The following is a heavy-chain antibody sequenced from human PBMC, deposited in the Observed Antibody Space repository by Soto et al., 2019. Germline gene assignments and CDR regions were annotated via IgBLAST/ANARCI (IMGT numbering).Heavy chain of an antibody. V-gene: IGHV3-74*02. Sequence: EVQLVESGGGLVQPGGSLRLSCAASGFTFRNYWMYWVRQAPGQGLEWVSRINSDGSVSSYADSVKGRLTISRDDVKNTLYLLMASLRAEDTAVYYCARGDCVGGSCYSLAGSFYYYMDAWGKGTTVTVFS. D-gene: IGHD2-15*01. CDR1: GFTFRNYW. CDR2: INSDGSVS. J-gene: IGHJ6*03. CDR3: ARGDCVGGSCYSLAGSFYYYMDA.